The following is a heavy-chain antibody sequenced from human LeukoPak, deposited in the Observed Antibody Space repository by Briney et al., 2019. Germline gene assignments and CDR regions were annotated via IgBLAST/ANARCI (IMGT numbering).Heavy chain of an antibody. CDR2: IYHSGST. V-gene: IGHV4-30-2*01. J-gene: IGHJ4*02. Sequence: SETLSLTCTVSGGSISSGGYYWSWIRQPPGKGLEWIGYIYHSGSTYYNPSLKSRVTISVDRSKNQFSLKLSSVTAADTAVYYCAREYCSSTSRGYNWGQGTLVTVSS. CDR1: GGSISSGGYY. CDR3: AREYCSSTSRGYN. D-gene: IGHD2-2*01.